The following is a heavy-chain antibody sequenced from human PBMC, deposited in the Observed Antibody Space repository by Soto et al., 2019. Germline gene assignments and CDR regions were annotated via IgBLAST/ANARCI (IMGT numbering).Heavy chain of an antibody. J-gene: IGHJ4*02. V-gene: IGHV4-59*08. D-gene: IGHD3-3*01. CDR1: GGSLSSYY. CDR2: IYYSGST. CDR3: ARLFQSPNYDFWSGYNYYFDY. Sequence: PETLSLTCTGSGGSLSSYYWSWIRQPPGKGLEWFGYIYYSGSTNYNPSLKSRVTISVDTSKNQFSLKLSSVTAADTAVYYCARLFQSPNYDFWSGYNYYFDYWGQGTLVTVSS.